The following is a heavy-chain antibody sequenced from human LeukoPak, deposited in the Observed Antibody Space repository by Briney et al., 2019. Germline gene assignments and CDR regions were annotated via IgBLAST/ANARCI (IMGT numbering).Heavy chain of an antibody. V-gene: IGHV3-30-3*01. D-gene: IGHD3-10*01. J-gene: IGHJ4*02. Sequence: GGSLRLSCAASGFTFSSYAMHWVRQAPGKGLEWVAVISHDGSNKYYADSVKGRFTISRDNSKNTLYLQMNSLRAEDTAVYYCARDLATMVPDYWGQGTLVTVSS. CDR3: ARDLATMVPDY. CDR2: ISHDGSNK. CDR1: GFTFSSYA.